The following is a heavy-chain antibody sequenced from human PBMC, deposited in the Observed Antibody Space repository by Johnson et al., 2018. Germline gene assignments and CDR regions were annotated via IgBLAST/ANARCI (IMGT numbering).Heavy chain of an antibody. Sequence: VQLVESGGGLVQPGGSLRLSCAASGFTFSSYWMSWVRQAPGKGLEWVANIKQAGSEKYYVDSVKGRFTISRDNAKNSLYLQMNSLRAEDTAVYYCARPRSGYSHGLLGWGQGTMVTVSS. CDR3: ARPRSGYSHGLLG. V-gene: IGHV3-7*01. CDR1: GFTFSSYW. D-gene: IGHD5-18*01. J-gene: IGHJ3*01. CDR2: IKQAGSEK.